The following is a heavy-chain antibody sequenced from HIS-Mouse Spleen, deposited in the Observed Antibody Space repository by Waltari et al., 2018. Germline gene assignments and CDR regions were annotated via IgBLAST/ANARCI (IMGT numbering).Heavy chain of an antibody. CDR1: GYTFPSYD. V-gene: IGHV1-8*01. CDR3: AREGDYYGSGSYYAFDI. D-gene: IGHD3-10*01. CDR2: MNPNSGNT. J-gene: IGHJ3*02. Sequence: QVQLVQSGAEVKKPGASVKVSCKASGYTFPSYDTKWVRQATGQGLEWMGWMNPNSGNTGYAQKFQGRVTMTRNTSISTAYMELSSLRSEDTAVYYCAREGDYYGSGSYYAFDIWGQGTMVTVSS.